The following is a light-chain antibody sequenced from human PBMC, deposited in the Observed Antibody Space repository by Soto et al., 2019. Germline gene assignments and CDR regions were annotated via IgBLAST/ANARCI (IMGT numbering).Light chain of an antibody. V-gene: IGKV3-20*01. J-gene: IGKJ5*01. CDR3: QHYDSLPIT. CDR2: GAS. CDR1: QSVSSSY. Sequence: EIVLTQSPVTLSLSPGERATLSCRASQSVSSSYLAWYHQKPGQPPSLLIYGASSRATGIPDRFSGSGSGTDLNRTISTLEPEDFAVFYCQHYDSLPITFGQGTRLEIK.